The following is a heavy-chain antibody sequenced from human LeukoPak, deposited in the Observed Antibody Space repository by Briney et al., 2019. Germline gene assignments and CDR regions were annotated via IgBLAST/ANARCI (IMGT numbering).Heavy chain of an antibody. CDR3: ARFPVVAPNGFDP. Sequence: KPSETLSLTCAVYGGSFSGYYWSWIRQPPGKGLEWIGEINHSGSTNYNPSLKSRVTISVDTSKNQFSLKLSSVTAADTAVYYCARFPVVAPNGFDPWGQGTLVTVSS. V-gene: IGHV4-34*01. CDR1: GGSFSGYY. CDR2: INHSGST. D-gene: IGHD2-15*01. J-gene: IGHJ5*02.